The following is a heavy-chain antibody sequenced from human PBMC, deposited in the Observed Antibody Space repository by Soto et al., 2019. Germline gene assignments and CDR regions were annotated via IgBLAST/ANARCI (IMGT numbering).Heavy chain of an antibody. D-gene: IGHD3-10*01. V-gene: IGHV3-7*01. Sequence: GGSLRLSCAASEFTFKNYWMSWVRQAPGKGLEWVANIKEDGSEKYYADSVRGRFTISRDNAKNSLYLQMNNLRAEDTAMYYCARDATYCHILTITFGGLGTLVTVSS. CDR1: EFTFKNYW. J-gene: IGHJ4*02. CDR3: ARDATYCHILTITF. CDR2: IKEDGSEK.